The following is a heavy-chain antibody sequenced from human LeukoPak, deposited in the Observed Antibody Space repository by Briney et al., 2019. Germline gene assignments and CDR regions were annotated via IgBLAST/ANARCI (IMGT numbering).Heavy chain of an antibody. CDR1: GFTVSSNY. Sequence: GGSLRLSCAASGFTVSSNYMSWVRQAPGKGLEWVSVIYSGGSTYYADSVKGRFTISRDNSKNTLYLQMNSLRAEDTAVYYCARDTEEMATWGAFDIWGQGTMVTVSS. CDR3: ARDTEEMATWGAFDI. CDR2: IYSGGST. V-gene: IGHV3-66*01. J-gene: IGHJ3*02. D-gene: IGHD5-24*01.